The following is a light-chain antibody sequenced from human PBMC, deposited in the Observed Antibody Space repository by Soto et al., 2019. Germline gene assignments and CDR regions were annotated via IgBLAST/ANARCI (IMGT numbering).Light chain of an antibody. J-gene: IGLJ1*01. CDR3: CLYAVTFYV. CDR2: DVS. CDR1: SSDVGTYDF. Sequence: QSVMPQPLSVCWSPGHAVTISCTGTSSDVGTYDFVSWYQQHPGKAPRLMIFDVSERPSGVPDRFSGSKSGNTASLTISGLQAEDEADYYCCLYAVTFYVFGTGTKVTAL. V-gene: IGLV2-11*01.